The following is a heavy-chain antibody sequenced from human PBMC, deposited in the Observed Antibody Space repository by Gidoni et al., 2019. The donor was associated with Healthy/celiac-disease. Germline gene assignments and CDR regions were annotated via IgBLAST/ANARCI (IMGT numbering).Heavy chain of an antibody. CDR1: GFTFSRYG. CDR3: ARDKVAVAVAFGSGMDV. Sequence: QVQLVESGGGVVQPGRSLRLSCAASGFTFSRYGMHWVRQAPGKGLEWVAVIWYDGSNKYYADSVKGRFTISRDKSKNTLYLQMNSLRAEDTAVYYCARDKVAVAVAFGSGMDVWGQGTTVTVSS. J-gene: IGHJ6*02. V-gene: IGHV3-33*01. D-gene: IGHD6-19*01. CDR2: IWYDGSNK.